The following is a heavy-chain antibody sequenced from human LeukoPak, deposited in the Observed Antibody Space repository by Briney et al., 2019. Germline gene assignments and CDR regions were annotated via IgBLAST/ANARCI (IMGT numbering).Heavy chain of an antibody. Sequence: SVKVSCKASGGTFTSYAISWVRQAPGQGPEWMGGIIPIFGKAIYAQKFQRRVTMTTDQSTSTVYIELSSLRSEDTAVYCCARDDFRNWFDPWGQGTLVTGSS. CDR1: GGTFTSYA. D-gene: IGHD2-21*02. V-gene: IGHV1-69*05. CDR3: ARDDFRNWFDP. J-gene: IGHJ5*02. CDR2: IIPIFGKA.